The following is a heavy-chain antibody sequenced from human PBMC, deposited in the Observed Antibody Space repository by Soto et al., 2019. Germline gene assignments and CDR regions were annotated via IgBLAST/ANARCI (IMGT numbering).Heavy chain of an antibody. J-gene: IGHJ4*02. D-gene: IGHD6-13*01. V-gene: IGHV4-59*01. Sequence: PSETLSLTCTVSGGPIISYYWSWIRQPPGKGLEWIGYIYCSGSTNYNPSLKSRVTISVDTSKNQFSLKLSSVTAADTAVYYCARADMNHIEEAGGFDEWGQGPMGNVPQ. CDR1: GGPIISYY. CDR2: IYCSGST. CDR3: ARADMNHIEEAGGFDE.